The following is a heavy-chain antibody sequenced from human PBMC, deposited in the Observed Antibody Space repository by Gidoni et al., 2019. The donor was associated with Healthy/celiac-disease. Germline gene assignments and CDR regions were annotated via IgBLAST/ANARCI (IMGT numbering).Heavy chain of an antibody. CDR2: IYTSGST. Sequence: QVQLQESGPGRVKPSQPLSLTCTVPGGSISSGSYYWSWIRQPAGKGLEWIGRIYTSGSTNYNPSLKSRVTISVDTSKNQFSLKLSSVTAADTAVYYCARVGGYYDSSGPFDYWGQGTLVTVSS. V-gene: IGHV4-61*02. D-gene: IGHD3-22*01. CDR3: ARVGGYYDSSGPFDY. J-gene: IGHJ4*02. CDR1: GGSISSGSYY.